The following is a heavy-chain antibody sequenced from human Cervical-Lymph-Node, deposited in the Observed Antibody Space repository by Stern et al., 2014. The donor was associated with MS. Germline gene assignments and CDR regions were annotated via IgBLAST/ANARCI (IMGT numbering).Heavy chain of an antibody. Sequence: DQLVESGAEVKKPGSSVKVSCKASGGTFFSYTVSWVRQAPGQGLEWMGRIVPILGLTNYAQRFQGRVTITADQSTSTAYMELSSLRSGDTAMYYCAGHSGSSSSETDFWGQGTLVTVSS. CDR1: GGTFFSYT. V-gene: IGHV1-69*02. J-gene: IGHJ4*02. CDR2: IVPILGLT. CDR3: AGHSGSSSSETDF. D-gene: IGHD6-6*01.